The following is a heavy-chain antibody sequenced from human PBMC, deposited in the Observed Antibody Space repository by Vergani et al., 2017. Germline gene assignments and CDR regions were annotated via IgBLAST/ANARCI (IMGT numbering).Heavy chain of an antibody. Sequence: QVQLQQWGAGLLKPSETLSLTCAVYGGSFSGYYWSWIRQPPGKGLEWIGEINHSGSTNYNPSLKSRVTISVDTSKNQFSLKLSSVTAADTAVYYCAKGYCSSTSCSIDYWGQGTLVTVSS. V-gene: IGHV4-34*01. CDR3: AKGYCSSTSCSIDY. CDR2: INHSGST. J-gene: IGHJ4*02. D-gene: IGHD2-2*01. CDR1: GGSFSGYY.